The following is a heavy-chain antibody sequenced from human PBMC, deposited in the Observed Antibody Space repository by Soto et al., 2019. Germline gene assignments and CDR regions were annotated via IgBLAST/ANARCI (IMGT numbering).Heavy chain of an antibody. V-gene: IGHV4-4*02. D-gene: IGHD3-3*01. Sequence: SETLSLTCAVSGGSIGSTNWWSWVRQPPGKGLEWIGEIHHSGSTYYADSVKGRFTISRDNSKNTLYLQMNSLRAEDTAVYYCAKHHYDFWSGYSGFFYYWGQGTLVTVSS. CDR2: IHHSGST. CDR3: AKHHYDFWSGYSGFFYY. J-gene: IGHJ4*02. CDR1: GGSIGSTNW.